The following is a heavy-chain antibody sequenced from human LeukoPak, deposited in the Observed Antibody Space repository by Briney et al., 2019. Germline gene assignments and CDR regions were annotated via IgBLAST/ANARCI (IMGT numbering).Heavy chain of an antibody. D-gene: IGHD3-10*01. CDR2: IYYSGST. Sequence: SETLSLTCTVSGGSISSGDYYWSWIRQPPGKGLEWIGYIYYSGSTNYNPSLKSRVTISVDTSKNQFSLKLSSVTAADTAVYYCARYNYYGSGSYLDYWGQGTLVTVSS. CDR1: GGSISSGDYY. CDR3: ARYNYYGSGSYLDY. V-gene: IGHV4-30-4*01. J-gene: IGHJ4*02.